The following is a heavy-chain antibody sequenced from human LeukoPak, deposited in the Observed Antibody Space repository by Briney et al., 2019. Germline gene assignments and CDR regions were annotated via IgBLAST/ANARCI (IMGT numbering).Heavy chain of an antibody. D-gene: IGHD3-22*01. V-gene: IGHV1-69*04. CDR3: ASSGPYYDSSGYKY. J-gene: IGHJ4*02. Sequence: SVKVSCKASGGTFSSYAISWVRQAPGQGLEWMGRIIPILGIANYAQKFQGRVTITADKSTSTAYMELSSLRSEDTAVYYCASSGPYYDSSGYKYWGQGTLVTVSS. CDR2: IIPILGIA. CDR1: GGTFSSYA.